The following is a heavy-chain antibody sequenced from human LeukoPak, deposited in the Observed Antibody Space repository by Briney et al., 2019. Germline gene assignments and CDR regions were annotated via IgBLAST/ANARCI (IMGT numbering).Heavy chain of an antibody. D-gene: IGHD3-16*02. CDR1: GYILTELS. V-gene: IGHV1-24*01. Sequence: ASVKVSCKVFGYILTELSMHGVRQAPGKGLEWMGGFDPEDGETIYAQKFQGRVTMTEDTSTDTAYMELSSLRSEDTAVYYCATGGVNPYYDYVWGSYRYRASPERAVQHWGQGTLVTVSS. CDR2: FDPEDGET. CDR3: ATGGVNPYYDYVWGSYRYRASPERAVQH. J-gene: IGHJ1*01.